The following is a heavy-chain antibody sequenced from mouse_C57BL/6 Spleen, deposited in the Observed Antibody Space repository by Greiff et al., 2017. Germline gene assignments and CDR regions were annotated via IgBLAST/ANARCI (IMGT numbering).Heavy chain of an antibody. CDR1: GFTFSSYA. J-gene: IGHJ2*01. Sequence: EVKLMESGGGLVKPGGSLKLSCAASGFTFSSYAMSWVRQTPEKRLEWVATISDGGSYTYYPDNVKGRFTISRDNAKNNLYLQMRHLKSEDTAMYYCAREWFHYFDDWGQGTTLTVSS. CDR3: AREWFHYFDD. D-gene: IGHD2-2*01. V-gene: IGHV5-4*03. CDR2: ISDGGSYT.